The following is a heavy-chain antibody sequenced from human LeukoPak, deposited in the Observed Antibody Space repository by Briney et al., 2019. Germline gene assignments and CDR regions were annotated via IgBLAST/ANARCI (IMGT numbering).Heavy chain of an antibody. D-gene: IGHD1-26*01. CDR2: INWNAEYI. J-gene: IGHJ4*02. CDR3: ARDRMGATGYFDY. CDR1: GYSFDDNA. V-gene: IGHV3-20*04. Sequence: GGSLRLSCAASGYSFDDNALSWVRQAPGKGLEWVSTINWNAEYITYADSVRGRFTISRDHAKNSVYLQMDSLRVEDTALYYCARDRMGATGYFDYWGQGTLVTVSS.